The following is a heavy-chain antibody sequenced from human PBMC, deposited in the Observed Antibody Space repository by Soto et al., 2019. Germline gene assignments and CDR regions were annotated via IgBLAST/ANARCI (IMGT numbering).Heavy chain of an antibody. V-gene: IGHV3-49*04. D-gene: IGHD6-6*01. CDR3: TRGYRSWYYYGMDV. Sequence: QPGGSLRLSCTASGFTFGDYAMSWVRQAPGKGLEWVGFIRSKAYGGTTEYAASVKGRFTISRDDSKSIAYLQMNSLKTEDTAVYYCTRGYRSWYYYGMDVWGQGTTVTVSS. J-gene: IGHJ6*02. CDR1: GFTFGDYA. CDR2: IRSKAYGGTT.